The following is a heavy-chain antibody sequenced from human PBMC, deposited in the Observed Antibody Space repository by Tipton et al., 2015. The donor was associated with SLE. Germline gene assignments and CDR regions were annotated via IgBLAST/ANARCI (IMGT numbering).Heavy chain of an antibody. V-gene: IGHV4-34*01. Sequence: TLSLTCAVYGGSFSGYYWSWIRQPPGKGLEWIGEINHSGSTNYNPSLKSRVTISVDTPKNQFSLKLSSVTAADTAVYYCASGIAVAGIGYWGQGTLVTVSS. CDR1: GGSFSGYY. CDR2: INHSGST. CDR3: ASGIAVAGIGY. J-gene: IGHJ4*02. D-gene: IGHD6-19*01.